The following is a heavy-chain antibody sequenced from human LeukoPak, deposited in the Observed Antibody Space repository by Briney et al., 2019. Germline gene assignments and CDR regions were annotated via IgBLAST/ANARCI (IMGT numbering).Heavy chain of an antibody. CDR3: AKNGQSGFSFDP. Sequence: SETLSLTCAVYGVSLNGHYWSWIRQSPGKGLEWIGEGSDIGGTKFNPSLKSRVSISADTSKNQFSLKLTSMTAADTAVYYCAKNGQSGFSFDPWGQGTLVTVSS. V-gene: IGHV4-34*01. CDR1: GVSLNGHY. CDR2: GSDIGGT. J-gene: IGHJ5*02. D-gene: IGHD3-3*01.